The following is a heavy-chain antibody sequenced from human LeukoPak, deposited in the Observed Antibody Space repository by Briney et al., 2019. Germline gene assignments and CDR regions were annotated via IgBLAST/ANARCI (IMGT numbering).Heavy chain of an antibody. J-gene: IGHJ2*01. CDR1: GGSISNYY. Sequence: SETLSLTCTVSGGSISNYYWSWIRQPAGKGLEWIGRLHTTGSTNYNPSLKSRVTMSLDTSKKQFSLKLSSVTAADTAVFYCAGASAAAGYFHLWGRGTLVTVSP. CDR2: LHTTGST. V-gene: IGHV4-4*07. CDR3: AGASAAAGYFHL. D-gene: IGHD2-2*01.